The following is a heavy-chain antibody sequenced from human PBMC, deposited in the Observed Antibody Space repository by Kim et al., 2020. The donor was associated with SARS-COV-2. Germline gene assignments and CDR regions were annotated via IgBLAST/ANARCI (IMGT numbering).Heavy chain of an antibody. CDR2: VSPIFGTA. CDR1: GGTFDRYT. D-gene: IGHD2-8*02. J-gene: IGHJ4*02. Sequence: SVKVSCKASGGTFDRYTISWVRQAPGQGLEWMGGVSPIFGTANYAQKFQARVTITVDKSTTAAYIQISSLRSDDTALYYCSLGGYCAVGNCYEDYWGQGTRVTVSS. CDR3: SLGGYCAVGNCYEDY. V-gene: IGHV1-69*06.